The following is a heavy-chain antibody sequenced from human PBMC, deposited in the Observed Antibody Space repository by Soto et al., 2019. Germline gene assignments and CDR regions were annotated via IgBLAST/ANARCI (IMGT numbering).Heavy chain of an antibody. CDR2: ISSNGGST. CDR1: GFTFSSFA. J-gene: IGHJ4*02. D-gene: IGHD3-9*01. Sequence: GGSLRLSCAAFGFTFSSFAMHWVRQAPGKGLEYVSAISSNGGSTYYANSVKGRFTISRDNSKNTLYLQMGSLRAEDMAVYYCARDGNILTGYYKVGYYFDYWGQGTLVTVSS. V-gene: IGHV3-64*01. CDR3: ARDGNILTGYYKVGYYFDY.